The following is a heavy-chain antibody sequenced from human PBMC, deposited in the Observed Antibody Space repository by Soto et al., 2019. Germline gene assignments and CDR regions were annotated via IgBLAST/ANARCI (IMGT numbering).Heavy chain of an antibody. Sequence: ASVKVSCKASGYTFTSYGISWVRQAPGQGLEWMGWISAYNGNTNYEQKLQGRVTMTTDTSTSTAYMELRSLRSDDTAVYYCARERGGIRAVAGTGVYYYGMDVWGQGTTVTVSS. CDR2: ISAYNGNT. CDR1: GYTFTSYG. D-gene: IGHD6-19*01. V-gene: IGHV1-18*01. J-gene: IGHJ6*02. CDR3: ARERGGIRAVAGTGVYYYGMDV.